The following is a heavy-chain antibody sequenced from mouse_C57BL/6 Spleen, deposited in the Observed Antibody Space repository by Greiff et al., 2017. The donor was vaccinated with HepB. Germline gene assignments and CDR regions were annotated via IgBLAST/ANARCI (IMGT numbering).Heavy chain of an antibody. CDR1: GYAFSSSW. Sequence: VQLQQSGPELVKPGASVKISCKASGYAFSSSWMNWVKQRPGKGLEWIGRIYPGDGDTNYNGKFKGKATLTADKSSSTAYMQLSSLTSEDSAVYFCARYGTGKYFDVWGTGTTVTVSS. V-gene: IGHV1-82*01. CDR3: ARYGTGKYFDV. D-gene: IGHD4-1*01. J-gene: IGHJ1*03. CDR2: IYPGDGDT.